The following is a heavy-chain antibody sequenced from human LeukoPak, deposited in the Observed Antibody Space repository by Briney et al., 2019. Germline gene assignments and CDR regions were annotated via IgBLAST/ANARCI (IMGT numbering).Heavy chain of an antibody. D-gene: IGHD3-10*02. J-gene: IGHJ6*04. CDR2: ISSSGSTI. V-gene: IGHV3-48*03. CDR3: AELGITMIGGV. CDR1: GFTFSSYA. Sequence: GGSLRLSCAAPGFTFSSYAMHWVRQAPGKGLEWVSYISSSGSTIYYADSVKGRFTISRDNAKNSLYLQMNSLRAGDTAVYYCAELGITMIGGVWGKGTTVTISS.